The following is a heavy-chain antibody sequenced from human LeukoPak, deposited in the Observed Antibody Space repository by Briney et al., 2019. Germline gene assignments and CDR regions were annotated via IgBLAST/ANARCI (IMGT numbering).Heavy chain of an antibody. D-gene: IGHD4-17*01. CDR3: ARPRGDYIAYYYYGMDV. Sequence: ASVKVSCKASGYTFTSYGISWVRQAPGQGLEWMGWISAYNGNTNYAQKLQGRVTMTTDTSTSTAYMELRSLRSDDTAVYYCARPRGDYIAYYYYGMDVWGQGTTVTVSS. V-gene: IGHV1-18*01. CDR1: GYTFTSYG. J-gene: IGHJ6*02. CDR2: ISAYNGNT.